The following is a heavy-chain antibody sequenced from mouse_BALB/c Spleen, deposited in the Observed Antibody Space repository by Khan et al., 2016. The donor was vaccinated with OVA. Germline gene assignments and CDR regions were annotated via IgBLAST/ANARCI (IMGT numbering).Heavy chain of an antibody. Sequence: QVQLQQSGAELVRPGTSVKMSCKAAGYTFTKYWIGWVKQRPGHGLEWIGDIYPGNANTNYNEKFKGKATLTEETSSSTAYMHINSLTSEDSAIYYSARPYYYSSTYDTMDAWGQGTSGTVSS. J-gene: IGHJ4*01. CDR2: IYPGNANT. CDR3: ARPYYYSSTYDTMDA. D-gene: IGHD1-1*01. CDR1: GYTFTKYW. V-gene: IGHV1-63*02.